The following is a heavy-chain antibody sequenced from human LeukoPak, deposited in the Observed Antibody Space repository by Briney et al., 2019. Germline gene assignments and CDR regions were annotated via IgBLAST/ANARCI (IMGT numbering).Heavy chain of an antibody. CDR1: GFTFSGRY. D-gene: IGHD3-10*01. CDR2: IYSGGST. CDR3: ASGSGSYRTPYYYMDV. J-gene: IGHJ6*03. Sequence: PGGSLRLSCEASGFTFSGRYMDWVRQAPGKGLEWVSVIYSGGSTYYADSVKGRFTISRDNSKNTLYLQMNSLRAEDTAVYYCASGSGSYRTPYYYMDVWGKGTAVTVSS. V-gene: IGHV3-53*01.